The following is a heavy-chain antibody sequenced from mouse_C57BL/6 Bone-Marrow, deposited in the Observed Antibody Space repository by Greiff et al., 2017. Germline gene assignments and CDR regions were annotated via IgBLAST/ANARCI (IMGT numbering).Heavy chain of an antibody. V-gene: IGHV1-81*01. Sequence: VQLQQSGAELARPGASVKLSCKASGYTFTSYGISWVKQRPGQGLEWIGEIYPRSGNTYYNEKFKGKATLTADKSSSTAYMELRSLTSEDSAVYFCALYYGSSVDWYCDVWGTGTTVTVSS. CDR3: ALYYGSSVDWYCDV. D-gene: IGHD1-1*01. J-gene: IGHJ1*03. CDR1: GYTFTSYG. CDR2: IYPRSGNT.